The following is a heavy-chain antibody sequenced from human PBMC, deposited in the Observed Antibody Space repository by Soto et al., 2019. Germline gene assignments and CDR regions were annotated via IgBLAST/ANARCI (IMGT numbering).Heavy chain of an antibody. CDR3: ARDQQWLVRPMDV. CDR2: ISSSSSYI. Sequence: NPGGSLRLSCAASGFTFSSYNMNWVRQAPGKGLEWVSSISSSSSYIYYADSVKGRFTISRDNAKNSLYLQMNSLRAEDTAVYYCARDQQWLVRPMDVWGQGTTVTVSS. J-gene: IGHJ6*02. V-gene: IGHV3-21*01. D-gene: IGHD6-19*01. CDR1: GFTFSSYN.